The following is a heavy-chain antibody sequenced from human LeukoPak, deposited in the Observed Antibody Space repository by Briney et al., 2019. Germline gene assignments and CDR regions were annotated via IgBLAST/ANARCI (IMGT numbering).Heavy chain of an antibody. CDR1: GFTFRSYG. Sequence: GGSLRLSCAASGFTFRSYGMHWVRQAPGKGLEWVAFIQHDGSSRDYVDSVRGRFTISRDNSKSTLYLQMNSLREEDTAVYYCAKDKGSKDGSRSYYGNDYCGQGTLVIVSS. J-gene: IGHJ4*02. CDR2: IQHDGSSR. CDR3: AKDKGSKDGSRSYYGNDY. D-gene: IGHD3-10*01. V-gene: IGHV3-30*02.